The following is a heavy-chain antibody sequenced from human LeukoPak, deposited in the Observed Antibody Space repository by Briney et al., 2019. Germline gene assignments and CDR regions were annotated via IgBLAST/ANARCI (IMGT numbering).Heavy chain of an antibody. CDR1: GFTFSTYW. J-gene: IGHJ6*02. D-gene: IGHD4-17*01. Sequence: GGSLRLSCAASGFTFSTYWMTWVRQAPGKGLEWVANINRDGSVKYYVDSVKGRFTISRDNAKNSLYLQMNSLRVEDTAVYYCAKNSDYGPLYYYYGMDVWGQGTTVTVSS. CDR3: AKNSDYGPLYYYYGMDV. CDR2: INRDGSVK. V-gene: IGHV3-7*01.